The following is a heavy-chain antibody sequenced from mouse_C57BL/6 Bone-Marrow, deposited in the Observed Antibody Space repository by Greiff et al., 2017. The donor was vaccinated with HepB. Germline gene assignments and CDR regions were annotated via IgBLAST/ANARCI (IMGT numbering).Heavy chain of an antibody. D-gene: IGHD2-1*01. CDR3: ARPPYGNYGAY. J-gene: IGHJ3*01. Sequence: EVQGVESGGGLVQPGGSLKLSCAASGFTFSDYYMYWVRQTPEKRLEWVAYISNGGGSTYYPDTVKGRFTISRDNAKNTLYLHMSRLKSEDTAMYYCARPPYGNYGAYWGQGTLVTVSA. CDR2: ISNGGGST. CDR1: GFTFSDYY. V-gene: IGHV5-12*01.